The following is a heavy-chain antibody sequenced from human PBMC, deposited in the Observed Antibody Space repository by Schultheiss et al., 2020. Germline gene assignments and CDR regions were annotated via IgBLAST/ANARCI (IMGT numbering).Heavy chain of an antibody. V-gene: IGHV1-2*02. J-gene: IGHJ4*02. Sequence: AYVKVSCRASGYTFTYYYIHWVRQAPGQGLEWMGWMNPNSGGTNYAQKFQGRVTMTRDTSISTAYMELSRLRSDDTAVYYCARESFGGDFDYWGQGTLVTGSS. CDR2: MNPNSGGT. D-gene: IGHD3-3*01. CDR3: ARESFGGDFDY. CDR1: GYTFTYYY.